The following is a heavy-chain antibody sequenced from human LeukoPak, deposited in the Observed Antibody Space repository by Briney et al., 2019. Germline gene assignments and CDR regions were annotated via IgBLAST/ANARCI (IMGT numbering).Heavy chain of an antibody. Sequence: PGGSLRLSCAASRFTFSSYAMSWVRQTSGQGLEWVSAISGSGGNTNYADSVKGRFTISRDNAKNSLYLQMNSLRAEDTAVYYCARGPPSEYHFQYWGQGTLVTVSS. D-gene: IGHD2-2*01. V-gene: IGHV3-23*01. J-gene: IGHJ4*02. CDR3: ARGPPSEYHFQY. CDR1: RFTFSSYA. CDR2: ISGSGGNT.